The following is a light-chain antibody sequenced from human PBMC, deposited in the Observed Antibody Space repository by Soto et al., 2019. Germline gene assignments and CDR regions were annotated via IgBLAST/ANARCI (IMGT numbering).Light chain of an antibody. CDR1: SSDVGGYNY. CDR3: CSYAGYYTGV. Sequence: QSALTQPRSVSGSPGQSVTISCTGTSSDVGGYNYVSWYQRHPGKAPKLMIYDVSKRPSGVPDRFSGSKSGNTASLTISGLQAEDEADYYCCSYAGYYTGVFGGGTKLTVL. CDR2: DVS. V-gene: IGLV2-11*01. J-gene: IGLJ3*02.